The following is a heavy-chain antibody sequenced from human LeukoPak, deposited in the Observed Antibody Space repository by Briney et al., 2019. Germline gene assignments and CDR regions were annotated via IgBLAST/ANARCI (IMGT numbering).Heavy chain of an antibody. CDR3: AKVAPLTYCSSTSCPSEWFDP. V-gene: IGHV3-23*01. CDR1: GFTFSSYV. J-gene: IGHJ5*02. CDR2: ISGSGGST. Sequence: GGSLRLSCAASGFTFSSYVMSWVRQAPGKGLEWVAAISGSGGSTYYADSVKGRFTISRDNSKNTLYLQMNSLRAEDTAVYYCAKVAPLTYCSSTSCPSEWFDPWGQGTLVTVSS. D-gene: IGHD2-2*01.